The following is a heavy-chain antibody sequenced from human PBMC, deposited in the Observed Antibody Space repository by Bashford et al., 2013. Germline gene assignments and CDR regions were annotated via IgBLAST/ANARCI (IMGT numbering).Heavy chain of an antibody. CDR3: ARVSPTGPSGLRRVYYYYYGMDV. J-gene: IGHJ6*02. CDR2: INTNGGGT. Sequence: WVRQAPGQGLEWMGWINTNGGGTNSAQKFQGRVTMARDTSISTVYMELSSLRSEDTAVYYCARVSPTGPSGLRRVYYYYYGMDVWGQGTTVTVSS. V-gene: IGHV1-2*02. D-gene: IGHD3-3*01.